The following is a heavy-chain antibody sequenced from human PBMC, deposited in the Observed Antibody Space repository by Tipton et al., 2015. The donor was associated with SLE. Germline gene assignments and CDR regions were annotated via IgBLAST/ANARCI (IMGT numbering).Heavy chain of an antibody. Sequence: TLSLTCTVSGGSITSNNYYWGWIRQPPGKGLEWIGSIYNSGTTYYNPSLKSRTTLLADTATNQVSLRLTSVTAADTAVYYCSRGAALWSDPWGQGTLVTVSS. CDR2: IYNSGTT. V-gene: IGHV4-39*07. CDR1: GGSITSNNYY. J-gene: IGHJ5*02. CDR3: SRGAALWSDP. D-gene: IGHD6-6*01.